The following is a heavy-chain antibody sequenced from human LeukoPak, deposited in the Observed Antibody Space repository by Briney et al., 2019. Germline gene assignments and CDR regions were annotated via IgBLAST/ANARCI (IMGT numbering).Heavy chain of an antibody. CDR2: IKQDGSET. CDR1: GLTFSTSW. CDR3: ERDWYRSFDY. J-gene: IGHJ4*02. D-gene: IGHD6-13*01. V-gene: IGHV3-7*01. Sequence: PGGSLRLSCAASGLTFSTSWMTWVRQAPGKGLEWVANIKQDGSETYYVDSVKGRFTMSRDNAKNSLYLQMNSLRAEDTAVYYCERDWYRSFDYWGQGTLVTVSS.